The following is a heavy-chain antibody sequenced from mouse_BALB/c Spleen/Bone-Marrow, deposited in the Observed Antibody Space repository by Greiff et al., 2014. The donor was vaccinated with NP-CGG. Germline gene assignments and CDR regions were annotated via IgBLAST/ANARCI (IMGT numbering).Heavy chain of an antibody. CDR1: GYSITSGYS. CDR3: ARREGNHAAWFAY. CDR2: IHYSGST. D-gene: IGHD2-1*01. V-gene: IGHV3-1*02. Sequence: VQLQQSGPDLVKPSQSLSLTCTVTGYSITSGYSWHWIRQFPENKLEWMGYIHYSGSTDYNPSLKSRISITRDTSKNQLFLQLNSVTTEDTATYYCARREGNHAAWFAYWGQGTLVTVSA. J-gene: IGHJ3*01.